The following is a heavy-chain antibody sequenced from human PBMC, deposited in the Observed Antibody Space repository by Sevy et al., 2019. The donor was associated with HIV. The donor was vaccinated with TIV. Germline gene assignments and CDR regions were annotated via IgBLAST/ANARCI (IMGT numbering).Heavy chain of an antibody. V-gene: IGHV3-30*15. D-gene: IGHD2-15*01. Sequence: GGSLRLSCAASGFTFNSHGFHWVRQAPGKGLEWVALISYDGRIKYYADSVKGRFIISRDDPRNTLYLQMSGLRAEDTAVYYCAREGGHTAAWSPGNFWGQGTLVTVSS. CDR1: GFTFNSHG. J-gene: IGHJ4*02. CDR2: ISYDGRIK. CDR3: AREGGHTAAWSPGNF.